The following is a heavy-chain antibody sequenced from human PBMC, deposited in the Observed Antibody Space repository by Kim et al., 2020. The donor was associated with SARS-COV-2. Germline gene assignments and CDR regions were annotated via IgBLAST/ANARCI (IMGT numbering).Heavy chain of an antibody. CDR1: GGSISSSSYY. V-gene: IGHV4-39*01. CDR3: ARRSVGLLRDYYGMDV. CDR2: IYYSGST. J-gene: IGHJ6*02. Sequence: SETLSLTCTVSGGSISSSSYYWGWIRQPPGKGLEWIGSIYYSGSTYYNPSLKSRVTISVDTSKNQFSLKLSSVTAADTAVYYCARRSVGLLRDYYGMDVWGQGTTVTVSS. D-gene: IGHD3-22*01.